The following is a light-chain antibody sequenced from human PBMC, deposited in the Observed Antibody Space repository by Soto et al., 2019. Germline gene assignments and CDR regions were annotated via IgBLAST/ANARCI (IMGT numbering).Light chain of an antibody. CDR2: DVS. Sequence: QSALTQPASVSGSPGQSCTISCTGTSSDVGAYHSVSWYQQHPGKAPKLIIFDVSNRPSGVSNRFSGSKSGNTASLTISGLHAEYEADYYCSSFTDTGTVMFGGGTKLTVL. V-gene: IGLV2-14*03. CDR1: SSDVGAYHS. J-gene: IGLJ3*02. CDR3: SSFTDTGTVM.